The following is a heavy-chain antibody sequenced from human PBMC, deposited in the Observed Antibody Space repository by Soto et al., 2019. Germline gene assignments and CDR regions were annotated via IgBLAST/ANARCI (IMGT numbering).Heavy chain of an antibody. Sequence: ASVKVSCKASGYTFTGYFLYWVRQAPGQGLEWMGWINPSTGGTNYAQKFQGRVTMTRDTSIGTAYMDLSGLRSDDTAVYYCARERNSGWSPDHWGQGTLVTVSS. CDR1: GYTFTGYF. CDR3: ARERNSGWSPDH. V-gene: IGHV1-2*02. CDR2: INPSTGGT. D-gene: IGHD6-19*01. J-gene: IGHJ5*02.